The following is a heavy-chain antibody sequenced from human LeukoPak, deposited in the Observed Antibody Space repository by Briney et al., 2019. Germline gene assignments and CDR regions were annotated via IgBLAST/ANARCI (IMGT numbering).Heavy chain of an antibody. Sequence: GGSLRLSCAASGITFSSYWIHWVRQAPGKGLVWVSRINSDGSSIIYADSVRGRFTISRDNAKNTLYLQMNSLRAEDTAVYYCASSTPLTGTKIDYWGQGTLVTVSS. D-gene: IGHD1-7*01. J-gene: IGHJ4*02. CDR1: GITFSSYW. CDR3: ASSTPLTGTKIDY. CDR2: INSDGSSI. V-gene: IGHV3-74*01.